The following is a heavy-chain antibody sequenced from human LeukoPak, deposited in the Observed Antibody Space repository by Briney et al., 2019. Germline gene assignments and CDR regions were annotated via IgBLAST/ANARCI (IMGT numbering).Heavy chain of an antibody. CDR3: ARDLGGYGDYGTNFDY. Sequence: TSETLSLTCAVYGGSFSGYYWSWIRQPPGKGLEWIGEINHSGSTNYNPSLKSRVTISVDTSKNQFSLKLSSVTAADTAVYYCARDLGGYGDYGTNFDYWGQGTLVTVSS. D-gene: IGHD4-17*01. CDR2: INHSGST. J-gene: IGHJ4*02. CDR1: GGSFSGYY. V-gene: IGHV4-34*01.